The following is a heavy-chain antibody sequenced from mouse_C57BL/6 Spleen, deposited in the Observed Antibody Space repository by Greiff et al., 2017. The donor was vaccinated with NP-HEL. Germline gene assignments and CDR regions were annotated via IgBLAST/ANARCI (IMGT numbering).Heavy chain of an antibody. CDR2: INPNNGGT. V-gene: IGHV1-18*01. CDR1: GYTFTDYN. Sequence: VHVKQSGPELVKPGASVKIPCKASGYTFTDYNMDWVKQSHGKSLEWIGDINPNNGGTIYNQKFKGKATLTVDKSSSTAYMELRSLTSEDTAVYYCARRRSITTVENWYFDVWGTGTTVTVSS. J-gene: IGHJ1*03. D-gene: IGHD1-1*01. CDR3: ARRRSITTVENWYFDV.